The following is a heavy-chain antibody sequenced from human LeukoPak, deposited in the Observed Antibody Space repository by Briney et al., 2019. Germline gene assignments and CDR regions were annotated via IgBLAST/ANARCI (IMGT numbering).Heavy chain of an antibody. Sequence: PSETLSLTCTVSGGSISSYYWSWIRQPPGKGLEWIGYIYYSGSTNYNPSLKSRVTISVDTSKNQFSLKLSSVTAADTAVYYCARGLRLAAVDYWGQGTLVTVSS. J-gene: IGHJ4*02. CDR2: IYYSGST. V-gene: IGHV4-59*01. CDR1: GGSISSYY. D-gene: IGHD6-13*01. CDR3: ARGLRLAAVDY.